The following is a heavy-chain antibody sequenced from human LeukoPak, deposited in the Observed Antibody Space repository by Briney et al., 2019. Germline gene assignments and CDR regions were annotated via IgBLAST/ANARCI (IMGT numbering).Heavy chain of an antibody. CDR2: MNPNSGGT. J-gene: IGHJ4*02. CDR3: ARDKRYSGYDY. CDR1: RYTFTGYY. D-gene: IGHD5-12*01. V-gene: IGHV1-2*02. Sequence: ASVKVSCKGSRYTFTGYYMHWVPQAPGQGLEWMGWMNPNSGGTNYAQKFQGRVTMTRDTSISIAYMELSRLRSDDTAVYYCARDKRYSGYDYWGQGTLVTVSS.